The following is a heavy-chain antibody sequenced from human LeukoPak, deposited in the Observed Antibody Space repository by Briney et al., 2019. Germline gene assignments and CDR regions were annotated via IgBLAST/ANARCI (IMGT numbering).Heavy chain of an antibody. CDR2: IAGSGGFT. V-gene: IGHV3-23*01. CDR3: ARGSRNVYFDY. J-gene: IGHJ4*02. D-gene: IGHD2-8*01. CDR1: GFDFGGRG. Sequence: GGSLRLSCVVSGFDFGGRGMSWVRQAPGKGLEWVASIAGSGGFTYYADSVKGRFTISGDNSKNTLYLQMNSLRPEDTAVYYCARGSRNVYFDYWGQGTLVTVSS.